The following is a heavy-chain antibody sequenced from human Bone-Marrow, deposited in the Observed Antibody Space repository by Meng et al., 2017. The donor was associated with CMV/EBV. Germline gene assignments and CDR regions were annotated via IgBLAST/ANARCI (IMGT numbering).Heavy chain of an antibody. Sequence: SETLSLTCTVSGYSISSGYYWGWIRQPPGKGLEWIGSIYHSGSTYYNPSLKSRVTISVDTSKNQFSLKLSSVTAADTAVYYCARDTEQLVETLMDVWGQATTVTVSS. CDR1: GYSISSGYY. D-gene: IGHD6-13*01. CDR2: IYHSGST. J-gene: IGHJ6*02. V-gene: IGHV4-38-2*02. CDR3: ARDTEQLVETLMDV.